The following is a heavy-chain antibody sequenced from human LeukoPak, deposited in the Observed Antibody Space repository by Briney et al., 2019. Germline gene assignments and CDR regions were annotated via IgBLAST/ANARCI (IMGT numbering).Heavy chain of an antibody. CDR3: ANERRVAARHYYYYYMDV. Sequence: GGSLRLSCAASGFTFSSYEMNWVRQAPGKGLEWVSYISSSGSTIYYADSVKGRFTISRDNAKNSLYLQMKSLRAEDTAVYYCANERRVAARHYYYYYMDVWGKGTTVTVSS. V-gene: IGHV3-48*03. D-gene: IGHD6-6*01. J-gene: IGHJ6*03. CDR1: GFTFSSYE. CDR2: ISSSGSTI.